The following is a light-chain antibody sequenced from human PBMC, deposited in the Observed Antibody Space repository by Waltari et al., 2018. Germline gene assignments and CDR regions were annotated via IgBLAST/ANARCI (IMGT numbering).Light chain of an antibody. Sequence: DIQMTRSPSSLSASVGDTVTITCRASQSISSWLDWYQQKPGKAPKLLIYKASSLESGVPSRFSGSGSGTDFTLTISSLQPEDFASYYCLQYDSRPFTFGPGTKLDIK. V-gene: IGKV1-5*03. CDR3: LQYDSRPFT. J-gene: IGKJ3*01. CDR1: QSISSW. CDR2: KAS.